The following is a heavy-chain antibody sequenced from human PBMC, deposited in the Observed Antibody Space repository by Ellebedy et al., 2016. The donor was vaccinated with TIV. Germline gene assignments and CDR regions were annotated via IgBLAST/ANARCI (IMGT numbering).Heavy chain of an antibody. Sequence: GGSLRLSCGASGFSFRSYWMTWVRQAPGKGPEWVANINQDGSDKYYVDSVKGRFTIARDNAKNSLYLQMSSLRVEDTAVYYCATDGSYGDYRSPTHAFEMWGQGTLVTVSS. D-gene: IGHD4-17*01. V-gene: IGHV3-7*01. J-gene: IGHJ3*02. CDR3: ATDGSYGDYRSPTHAFEM. CDR2: INQDGSDK. CDR1: GFSFRSYW.